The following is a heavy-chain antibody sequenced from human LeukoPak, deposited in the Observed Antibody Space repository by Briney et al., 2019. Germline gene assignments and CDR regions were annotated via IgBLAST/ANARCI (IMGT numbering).Heavy chain of an antibody. CDR1: GVSISSSSYY. D-gene: IGHD3-3*01. Sequence: SETLSLTCTVSGVSISSSSYYWGWIRQPPGKGLEWIGSIYYSGSTYYNPSLNSRVTISVDTSKNQFSLKLSSVTAADTAVYYCARPGVGYWGQGTLVTVSS. J-gene: IGHJ4*02. CDR2: IYYSGST. CDR3: ARPGVGY. V-gene: IGHV4-39*01.